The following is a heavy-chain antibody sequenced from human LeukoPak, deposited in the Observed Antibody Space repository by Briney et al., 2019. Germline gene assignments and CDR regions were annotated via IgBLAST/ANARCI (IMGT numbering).Heavy chain of an antibody. CDR2: ISSHNTM. J-gene: IGHJ3*01. CDR3: ARAVARSLGVAFDV. Sequence: PGGSLRLSCAASGFAFKDYYMSWIRQAPGKGLECVSYISSHNTMHYADSVKGRFTISRDDANNSLYLQMNSLRAEDTAVYYCARAVARSLGVAFDVWGQGAVVTVSS. D-gene: IGHD3-16*01. CDR1: GFAFKDYY. V-gene: IGHV3-11*01.